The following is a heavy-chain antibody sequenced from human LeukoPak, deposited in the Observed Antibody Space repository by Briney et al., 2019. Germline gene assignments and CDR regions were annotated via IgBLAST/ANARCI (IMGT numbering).Heavy chain of an antibody. CDR1: GGSISSSSYY. V-gene: IGHV4-39*01. D-gene: IGHD2-15*01. CDR2: IYYSGST. Sequence: SETLSLTCTVSGGSISSSSYYWGWIRQPPGKGLEWIGSIYYSGSTYYNPSLKSRFTISVDTSKNQFSLKLSSVTAADTAVYYCARPKHIYCSGGSCYSNWFDPWGQGTLVTVSS. J-gene: IGHJ5*02. CDR3: ARPKHIYCSGGSCYSNWFDP.